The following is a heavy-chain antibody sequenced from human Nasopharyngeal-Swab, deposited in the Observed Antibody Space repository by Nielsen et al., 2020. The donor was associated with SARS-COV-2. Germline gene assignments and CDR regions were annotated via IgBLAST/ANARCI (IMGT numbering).Heavy chain of an antibody. V-gene: IGHV4-31*03. D-gene: IGHD3-22*01. Sequence: SETLSPTCTVPGGSISSGGYYWSWIRQHPGKGLEWIGYIYYSGSTYYNPSLKSRVTISVDTSKNQFSLKLSSVTAADTAVYYCARAPIVVVITHFDYWGQGTLVTVSS. CDR2: IYYSGST. J-gene: IGHJ4*02. CDR1: GGSISSGGYY. CDR3: ARAPIVVVITHFDY.